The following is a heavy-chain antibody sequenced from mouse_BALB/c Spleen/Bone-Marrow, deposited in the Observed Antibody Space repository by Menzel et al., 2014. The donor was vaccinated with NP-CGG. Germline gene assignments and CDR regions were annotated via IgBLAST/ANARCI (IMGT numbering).Heavy chain of an antibody. CDR2: INPGSGGT. CDR3: ARIYYGNYY. J-gene: IGHJ2*01. V-gene: IGHV1-54*01. D-gene: IGHD2-1*01. Sequence: VQLQESGAELVRPGTSVKVSCKASGYAFTNYLIEWVKQRPGQGLEWIGVINPGSGGTNYNEKFKGKATLTADKSSSTAYMQLSSLTSDDSAVYFCARIYYGNYYWGRGTTLTVSS. CDR1: GYAFTNYL.